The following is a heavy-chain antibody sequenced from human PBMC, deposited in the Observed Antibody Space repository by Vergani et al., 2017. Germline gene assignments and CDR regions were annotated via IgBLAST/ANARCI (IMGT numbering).Heavy chain of an antibody. CDR2: INTNTGNP. V-gene: IGHV7-4-1*02. Sequence: QVQLVQSGSELKKPGASVKVSCKASGYTFTSYAMNWVRQAPGQGLEWMGWINTNTGNPTYAQGFTGRFVFSLDTSVSTAYLQISSLKAEDPAVYYCAISLHRNVLRYFAWLFEYWGQGTLVTVSS. J-gene: IGHJ4*02. CDR1: GYTFTSYA. D-gene: IGHD3-9*01. CDR3: AISLHRNVLRYFAWLFEY.